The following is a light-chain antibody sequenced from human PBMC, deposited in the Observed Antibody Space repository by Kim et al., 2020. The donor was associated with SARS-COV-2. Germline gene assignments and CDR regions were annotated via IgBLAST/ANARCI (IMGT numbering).Light chain of an antibody. CDR2: QYS. CDR3: QAWDSSTEV. CDR1: KLGDKY. V-gene: IGLV3-1*01. Sequence: VAPGQTASVTCSGDKLGDKYACWYQQKPGQSPVLVIYQYSKRPSGIPERFSGSNSGNTATLTISGTQAMDEADYYCQAWDSSTEVFGGGTQLTVL. J-gene: IGLJ3*02.